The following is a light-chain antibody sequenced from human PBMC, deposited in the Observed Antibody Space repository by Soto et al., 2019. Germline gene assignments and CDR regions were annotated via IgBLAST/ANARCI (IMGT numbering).Light chain of an antibody. CDR1: SSDVGGYNY. J-gene: IGLJ1*01. CDR3: SSYTSSSTFYA. CDR2: EVS. V-gene: IGLV2-14*01. Sequence: QSALTQPASVSGSPGQSITISCTGTSSDVGGYNYVSWYQQHPGKAPKLMIYEVSNRPSGVSNRFSGSKSGNTASLTISGLQAEDEADYYCSSYTSSSTFYAFGTGTKLTVL.